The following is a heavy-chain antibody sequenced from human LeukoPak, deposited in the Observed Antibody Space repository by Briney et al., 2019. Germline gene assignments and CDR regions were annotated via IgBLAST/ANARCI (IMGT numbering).Heavy chain of an antibody. J-gene: IGHJ6*02. D-gene: IGHD4-23*01. CDR2: INYSGTT. V-gene: IGHV4-39*02. CDR1: GVSISSSGYY. CDR3: ARDPEIMDYGGNYGMGV. Sequence: PSETLSLTCTASGVSISSSGYYWGWIRQPPGKGLEWIASINYSGTTYYNPSLKSRVTISEDRSKNQFSLKLSSVTAADTAVYYCARDPEIMDYGGNYGMGVWGQGTTVTVSS.